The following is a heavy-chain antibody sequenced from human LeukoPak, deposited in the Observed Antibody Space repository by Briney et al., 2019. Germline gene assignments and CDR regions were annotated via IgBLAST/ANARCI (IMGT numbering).Heavy chain of an antibody. Sequence: PSETLPLTCCVSGASISDAPYYWSWFPRHRGEGLEWIGYIYYSRSTSYTPYLKSRVTISVDTSKHRVSLQQTCLTAADMPVYYCAGVPAPYAYDTNPCDSCGQGTLVTVSS. CDR2: IYYSRST. CDR3: AGVPAPYAYDTNPCDS. V-gene: IGHV4-31*03. D-gene: IGHD3-22*01. J-gene: IGHJ4*02. CDR1: GASISDAPYY.